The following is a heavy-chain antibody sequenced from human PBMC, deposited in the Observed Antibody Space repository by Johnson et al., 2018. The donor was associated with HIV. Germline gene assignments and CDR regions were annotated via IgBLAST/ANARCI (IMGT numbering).Heavy chain of an antibody. J-gene: IGHJ3*02. Sequence: VQLVESGGGVVQPGRSLRLSCAASGFTFSSYWMSWVRQAPGKGLEWVANIKQDGSEKYYVDSVKGRFNISSDNAKNSLYLQMNSLRAEETAVYYCARYKLDPHAGGDAFDIWGQGTMVTVSS. D-gene: IGHD1-1*01. CDR2: IKQDGSEK. CDR3: ARYKLDPHAGGDAFDI. CDR1: GFTFSSYW. V-gene: IGHV3-7*01.